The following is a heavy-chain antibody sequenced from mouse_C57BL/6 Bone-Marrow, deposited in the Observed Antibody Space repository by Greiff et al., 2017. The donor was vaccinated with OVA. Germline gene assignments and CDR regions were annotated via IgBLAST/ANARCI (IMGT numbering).Heavy chain of an antibody. CDR2: IYPRSGNT. Sequence: QVQLKESGAELARPGASVKLSCKASGYTFTSYGISWVKQRTGQGLEWIGEIYPRSGNTYYNEKFKGKATLTADKSSSTAYMELRSLTSEDSAVYFCANYYGSSYDYWGQGTTLTVSS. V-gene: IGHV1-81*01. CDR1: GYTFTSYG. D-gene: IGHD1-1*01. J-gene: IGHJ2*01. CDR3: ANYYGSSYDY.